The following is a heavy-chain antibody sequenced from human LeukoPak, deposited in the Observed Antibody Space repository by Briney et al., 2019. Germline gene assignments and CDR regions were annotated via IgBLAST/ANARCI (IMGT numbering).Heavy chain of an antibody. J-gene: IGHJ4*02. CDR2: IYHSGST. Sequence: KPSQTLSLTCTVSGGSISSGGYYWSWIRQPPGKGLEWIGYIYHSGSTYYNPSLKSRVTISVDRSKNQFSLKLSSVTAADTAVYYCATNTIFGVAPEDYWGQGTLVTVSS. V-gene: IGHV4-30-2*01. D-gene: IGHD3-3*01. CDR3: ATNTIFGVAPEDY. CDR1: GGSISSGGYY.